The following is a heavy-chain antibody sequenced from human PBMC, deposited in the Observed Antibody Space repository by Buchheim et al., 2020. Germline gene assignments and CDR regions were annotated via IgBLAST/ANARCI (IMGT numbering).Heavy chain of an antibody. CDR3: VGSPYNSAVFDN. D-gene: IGHD6-19*01. CDR1: GFTFSRCW. J-gene: IGHJ4*02. CDR2: INQDGSEK. Sequence: EVQLVETGGGLVQPGESLRLSCAASGFTFSRCWMYWVRQAPGKGLEWVANINQDGSEKHYVDSVKGRFTISRDNAKNSLDLQMNSRRADDTVVYYCVGSPYNSAVFDNWGQGAL. V-gene: IGHV3-7*01.